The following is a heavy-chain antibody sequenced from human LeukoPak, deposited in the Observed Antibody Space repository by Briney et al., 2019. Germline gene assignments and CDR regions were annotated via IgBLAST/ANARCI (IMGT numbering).Heavy chain of an antibody. CDR1: GYSFTSCW. V-gene: IGHV5-51*01. D-gene: IGHD1-1*01. CDR3: ARPGSSPHDAFDI. CDR2: IYPGDSDT. J-gene: IGHJ3*02. Sequence: GESLKIPSKGSGYSFTSCWIRCVRQMPGNGLKWMGIIYPGDSDTRYSPSFQGHVTISADKSISTAYLQWSSLKASDTAMYYCARPGSSPHDAFDIWGQGTMVTVSS.